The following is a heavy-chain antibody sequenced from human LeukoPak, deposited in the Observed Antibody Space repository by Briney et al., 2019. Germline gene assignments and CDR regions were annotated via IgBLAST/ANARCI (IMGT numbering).Heavy chain of an antibody. V-gene: IGHV3-48*04. D-gene: IGHD3-3*01. Sequence: GGSLRLSCAASGFTFSSYTMNWVRQAPGKGLEWVSYISSSSSTIYYADSVKGRFTISRDNAKNSLYLQMNSLRAEDTAVYYCARVDDFWSGYYSFDYWGQGTLVTVSS. J-gene: IGHJ4*02. CDR1: GFTFSSYT. CDR3: ARVDDFWSGYYSFDY. CDR2: ISSSSSTI.